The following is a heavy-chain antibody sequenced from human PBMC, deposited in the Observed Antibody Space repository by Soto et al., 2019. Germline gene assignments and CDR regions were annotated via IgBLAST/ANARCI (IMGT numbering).Heavy chain of an antibody. CDR3: SSLAARAAKRYYFDY. V-gene: IGHV4-38-2*01. CDR1: GYSISSGYY. CDR2: IYHSGST. D-gene: IGHD6-6*01. Sequence: SETLSLTCAVSGYSISSGYYWGWIRQPPGKGLEWIGSIYHSGSTYYNPSLKSRVTISVDTSKNQFSLKLSSVTAADTAVYYCSSLAARAAKRYYFDYWGQGTLVTVSS. J-gene: IGHJ4*02.